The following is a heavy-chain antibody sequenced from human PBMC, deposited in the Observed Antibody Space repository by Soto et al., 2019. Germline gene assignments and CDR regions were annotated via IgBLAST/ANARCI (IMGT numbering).Heavy chain of an antibody. CDR2: ISSSSSTI. V-gene: IGHV3-48*01. Sequence: GSLRLSCAASGFTFSSYSMNWVRQAPGKGLEWVSYISSSSSTIYYADSVKGRFTISRDNAKNSLYLQMNSLRAEDTAVYYCARERMTTVTTAFDYWGQGTLVTVSS. CDR3: ARERMTTVTTAFDY. J-gene: IGHJ4*02. CDR1: GFTFSSYS. D-gene: IGHD4-17*01.